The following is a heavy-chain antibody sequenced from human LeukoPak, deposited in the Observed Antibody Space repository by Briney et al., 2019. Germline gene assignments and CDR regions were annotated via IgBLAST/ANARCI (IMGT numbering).Heavy chain of an antibody. CDR1: GFTFSSYA. J-gene: IGHJ5*02. CDR3: ARAQWLVGFDP. Sequence: GGSLRLPCAASGFTFSSYAMHWVRQAPGKGLEWVAVISYDGSNKYYADSVRGRFTISRDNSKNTLYLQMNSLRAEDTAVYYCARAQWLVGFDPWGQGTLVTVSS. V-gene: IGHV3-30*14. D-gene: IGHD6-19*01. CDR2: ISYDGSNK.